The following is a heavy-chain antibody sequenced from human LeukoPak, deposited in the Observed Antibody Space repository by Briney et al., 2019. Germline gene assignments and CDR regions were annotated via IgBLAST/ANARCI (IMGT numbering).Heavy chain of an antibody. D-gene: IGHD2-15*01. CDR1: GYTFTGYY. CDR2: INPNSGGT. V-gene: IGHV1-2*02. J-gene: IGHJ5*02. CDR3: ARDSIPTSGSCCNWFDP. Sequence: GASVKVSCKASGYTFTGYYMHWVRQAPGQGLEWMGWINPNSGGTNYAQKFQGRVTMTRDTSISTAYMELSRLRSDDTAVYYCARDSIPTSGSCCNWFDPWGQGTLVTVSS.